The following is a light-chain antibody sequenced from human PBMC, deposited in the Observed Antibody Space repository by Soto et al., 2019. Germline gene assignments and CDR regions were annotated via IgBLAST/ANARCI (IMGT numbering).Light chain of an antibody. Sequence: IVMTQSPATLPLPRGERATLSRRASQSVSSNVAWYQQLHGQTARLLIYGASTRATGIPPRLSGSGSGTDFSLTISSLVPADFAVYYCQQRSNWTLITFGQGTRLEIK. CDR3: QQRSNWTLIT. CDR2: GAS. V-gene: IGKV3-11*01. J-gene: IGKJ5*01. CDR1: QSVSSN.